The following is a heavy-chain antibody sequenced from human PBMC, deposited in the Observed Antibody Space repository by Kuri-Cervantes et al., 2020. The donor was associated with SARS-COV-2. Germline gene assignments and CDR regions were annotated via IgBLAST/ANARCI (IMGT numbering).Heavy chain of an antibody. CDR1: GFTFSSYG. CDR3: ARAGNVLIVYAIAYYMDV. D-gene: IGHD2-8*01. V-gene: IGHV3-33*01. J-gene: IGHJ6*03. Sequence: GGSLRLSCAASGFTFSSYGMHWVRQAPGKGLEWVAVIWYDGSNKYYADSVKGRFTISRDNSKNTLYLQMNSLRAEDTAVYYCARAGNVLIVYAIAYYMDVWDKGTTVTVSS. CDR2: IWYDGSNK.